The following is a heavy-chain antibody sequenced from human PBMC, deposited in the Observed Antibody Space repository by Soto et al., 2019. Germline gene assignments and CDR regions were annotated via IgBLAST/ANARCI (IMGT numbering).Heavy chain of an antibody. Sequence: GGSLKLSCAASGFTLSSYAMSWVRQAPGKGLEWVSAISGSGGSTYYADSVKGRFTISRDNSKNTLYLQMNSLRAEDTAVYYCAKFPPGDCSGGSCSGWGQGTMVTVSS. J-gene: IGHJ3*01. CDR1: GFTLSSYA. CDR3: AKFPPGDCSGGSCSG. V-gene: IGHV3-23*01. D-gene: IGHD2-15*01. CDR2: ISGSGGST.